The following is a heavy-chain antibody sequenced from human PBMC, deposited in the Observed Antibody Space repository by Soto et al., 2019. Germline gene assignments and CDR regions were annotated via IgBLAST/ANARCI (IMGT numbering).Heavy chain of an antibody. D-gene: IGHD2-8*01. CDR3: ARQGSNGAYYYYGMDV. CDR1: GYRFSSYW. V-gene: IGHV5-51*01. Sequence: PGESLKISCQGSGYRFSSYWIAWVRQMPGKGLEWMGIIYPGDSETIYSPSFQGQVTFSVDKSTSTAYLQWSSLKASDTAMYYCARQGSNGAYYYYGMDVWGQGTTVTVSS. CDR2: IYPGDSET. J-gene: IGHJ6*02.